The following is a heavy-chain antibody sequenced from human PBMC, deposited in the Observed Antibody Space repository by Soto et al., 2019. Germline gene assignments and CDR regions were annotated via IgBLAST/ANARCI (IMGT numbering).Heavy chain of an antibody. Sequence: QVQLVQSGAEVKNPGASVTVSCKASGYEFDNYGISWVRQAPGQGLEWMGWISGYNGNTNSAENFHGRVTMTRDTSTRIAYMELKSLRSDDTDVYYCARGLTRFWESTDPCDVWGQGTMVTVSS. CDR1: GYEFDNYG. CDR3: ARGLTRFWESTDPCDV. V-gene: IGHV1-18*01. D-gene: IGHD3-10*01. J-gene: IGHJ3*01. CDR2: ISGYNGNT.